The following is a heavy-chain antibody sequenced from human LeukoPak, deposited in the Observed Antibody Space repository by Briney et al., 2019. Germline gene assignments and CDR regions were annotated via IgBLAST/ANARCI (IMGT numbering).Heavy chain of an antibody. V-gene: IGHV4-39*07. CDR3: AGEVTIFGEHDAFDI. D-gene: IGHD3-3*01. J-gene: IGHJ3*02. Sequence: SETLSLTCTVSGDSFSSVTDYWAWIRQPPGKGLEWIASGDYSGGTYYNPSLESRVAISADMSKNQFSLKLTSVTGADTAVYYCAGEVTIFGEHDAFDIWGQGTMVTVSS. CDR2: GDYSGGT. CDR1: GDSFSSVTDY.